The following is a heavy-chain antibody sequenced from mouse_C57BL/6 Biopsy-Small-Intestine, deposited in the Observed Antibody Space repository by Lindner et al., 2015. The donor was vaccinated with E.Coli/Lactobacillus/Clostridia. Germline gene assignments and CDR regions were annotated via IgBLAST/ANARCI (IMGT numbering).Heavy chain of an antibody. J-gene: IGHJ2*01. V-gene: IGHV1-80*01. Sequence: VQLQESGAELVKPGASVKISCKASGYVFSSYWMNWVKQRPGKGLEWIGQIYPGDGDTDYNGKFKGKATLTADKTSTTAYMQLNSLTSEDSAVYFCARGERGDFDYWGQGTTLAVSS. CDR3: ARGERGDFDY. CDR1: GYVFSSYW. CDR2: IYPGDGDT.